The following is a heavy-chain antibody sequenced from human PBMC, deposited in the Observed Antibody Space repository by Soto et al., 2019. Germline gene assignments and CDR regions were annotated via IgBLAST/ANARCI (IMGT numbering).Heavy chain of an antibody. CDR3: ARRYDFWSGYSNWFDP. V-gene: IGHV1-18*04. CDR1: GYTFTGSY. Sequence: ASVKVYCKASGYTFTGSYTHSVRQAPGQGLEWMGWISAYNGNTNYAQRLQGRVTMTTDTSTSTAYMELRSLRSDDTAVYYCARRYDFWSGYSNWFDPWGQGTLVTVSS. J-gene: IGHJ5*02. CDR2: ISAYNGNT. D-gene: IGHD3-3*01.